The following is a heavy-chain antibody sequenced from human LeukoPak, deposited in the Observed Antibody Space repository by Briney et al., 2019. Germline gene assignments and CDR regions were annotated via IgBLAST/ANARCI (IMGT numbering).Heavy chain of an antibody. V-gene: IGHV4-59*01. CDR2: IYYSGST. D-gene: IGHD5-18*01. CDR1: GGSISSYY. J-gene: IGHJ5*02. Sequence: PSETLSLTCTVSGGSISSYYWSWVRQPPGKGLEWIGYIYYSGSTNYNPSLKSRVTISVDTSKNQFSLKLSSVTAADTAVYYCARYTAMVFDPWGQGTLVTVPS. CDR3: ARYTAMVFDP.